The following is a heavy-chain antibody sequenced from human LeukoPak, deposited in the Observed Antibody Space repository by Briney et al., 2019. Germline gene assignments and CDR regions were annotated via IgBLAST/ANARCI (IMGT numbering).Heavy chain of an antibody. CDR3: ARGGWSGDSSSWFPSWFDP. J-gene: IGHJ5*02. Sequence: SVKVSCKASGGTFSSYAISWVRQAPGQGLEWMGGIVPIFVTANYAQKFQGRVTITADESTSTAYMELSSLRSEDTAVYYCARGGWSGDSSSWFPSWFDPWGQGTLVTVSS. D-gene: IGHD6-13*01. CDR1: GGTFSSYA. V-gene: IGHV1-69*13. CDR2: IVPIFVTA.